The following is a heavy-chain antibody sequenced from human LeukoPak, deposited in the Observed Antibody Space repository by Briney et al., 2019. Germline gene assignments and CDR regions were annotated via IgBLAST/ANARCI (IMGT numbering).Heavy chain of an antibody. J-gene: IGHJ4*02. CDR2: IYHNGAT. CDR3: ARNGGNSDYDY. V-gene: IGHV4-4*02. D-gene: IGHD4-23*01. Sequence: SETLSLTCAVSGGSISSSSSICWTWVRQPPGEGLEWIGEIYHNGATNYNPSLKSRVTMLLDKSKNQFFLKLNSVTTADTAVYYCARNGGNSDYDYWGQGTLVTVSA. CDR1: GGSISSSSSIC.